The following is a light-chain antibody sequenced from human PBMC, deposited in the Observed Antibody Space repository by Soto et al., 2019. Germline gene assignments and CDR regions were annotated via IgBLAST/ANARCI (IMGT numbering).Light chain of an antibody. CDR3: QQYDNWPPLT. Sequence: EIVMTQSPATLSVSPGEGATLSCRAGQSVRTNLAWYQQKPGQAPRLLIYGASTRAAGIPVRFSGSGSGTEFTLTISSLQSEDFAVYFCQQYDNWPPLTFGGGSKVEIK. V-gene: IGKV3-15*01. CDR1: QSVRTN. J-gene: IGKJ4*01. CDR2: GAS.